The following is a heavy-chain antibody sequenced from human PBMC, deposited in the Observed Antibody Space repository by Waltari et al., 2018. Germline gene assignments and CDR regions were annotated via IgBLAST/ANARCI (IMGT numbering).Heavy chain of an antibody. CDR2: FNYGGNT. J-gene: IGHJ4*01. Sequence: QVQMQESGPGLVRPSETLSLTCAVSGGSISTNSYIWGWIRQPPGKGLEWIASFNYGGNTYYTPSLKSRVTISGDTSKNQFSLNLTSVTAADTAVYYGARGLGAIYWGHGTLVTVSS. D-gene: IGHD1-26*01. V-gene: IGHV4-39*07. CDR1: GGSISTNSYI. CDR3: ARGLGAIY.